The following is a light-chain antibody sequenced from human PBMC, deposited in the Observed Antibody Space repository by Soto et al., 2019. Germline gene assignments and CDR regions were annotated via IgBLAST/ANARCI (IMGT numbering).Light chain of an antibody. CDR3: ATWDDSLNGFYV. CDR2: RNN. Sequence: QSVLTQPPSASGTPGQGVTISCSGSTSNIGSNYVYWYQQLPGTAPKLLIYRNNQRTSGAPDRFSGSKSGTSASLAISGLRSDDEADYFCATWDDSLNGFYVFGTGTKLTVL. V-gene: IGLV1-47*01. J-gene: IGLJ1*01. CDR1: TSNIGSNY.